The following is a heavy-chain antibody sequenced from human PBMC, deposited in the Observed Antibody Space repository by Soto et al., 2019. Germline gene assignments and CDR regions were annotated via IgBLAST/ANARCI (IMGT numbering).Heavy chain of an antibody. Sequence: ASVKVSCKASGGTFSIYTISWMLQAPGQGLDWMGRIIPILGIANYAQKFQGRVTITADKSTSTAYMELSSLRSEDTAVYYCARGAPTDYDFWSGYLSWFDPWGKGTLVTVYS. CDR3: ARGAPTDYDFWSGYLSWFDP. V-gene: IGHV1-69*02. CDR1: GGTFSIYT. J-gene: IGHJ5*02. D-gene: IGHD3-3*01. CDR2: IIPILGIA.